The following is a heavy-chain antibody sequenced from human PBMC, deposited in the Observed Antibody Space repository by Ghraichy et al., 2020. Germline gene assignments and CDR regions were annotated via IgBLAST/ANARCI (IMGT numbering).Heavy chain of an antibody. Sequence: ASVKVSCKASGYTFTSYGINWVRQAPGQGLEWMGWISAYNGNTNYAQKLQGRVTMTTDTSTSTAYMELRSLRSDDTAVYYCARKSITGTTLYYYYGMDVWGQGTTVTVSS. CDR1: GYTFTSYG. CDR3: ARKSITGTTLYYYYGMDV. V-gene: IGHV1-18*01. CDR2: ISAYNGNT. D-gene: IGHD1-7*01. J-gene: IGHJ6*02.